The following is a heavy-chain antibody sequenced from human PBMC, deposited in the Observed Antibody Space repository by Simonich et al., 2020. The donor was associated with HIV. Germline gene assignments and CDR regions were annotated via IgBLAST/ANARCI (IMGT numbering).Heavy chain of an antibody. J-gene: IGHJ3*02. CDR3: ARGKMVFAIHDAFDI. CDR2: IDHSGIT. D-gene: IGHD2-8*01. CDR1: GYSISSGYN. Sequence: QVQLQESSPGLVKPSATLSLTCAVSGYSISSGYNWGWIRQPPGKGLEWIGSIDHSGITYYSPSLKRRVTIAVDTSKNHFSLKLTSVTAADTAVYYCARGKMVFAIHDAFDIWGQGTMVTVSS. V-gene: IGHV4-38-2*01.